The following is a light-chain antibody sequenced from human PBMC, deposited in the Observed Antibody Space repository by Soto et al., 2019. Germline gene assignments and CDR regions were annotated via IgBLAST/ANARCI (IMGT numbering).Light chain of an antibody. J-gene: IGLJ3*02. CDR1: SSDVGGYNY. Sequence: QSVLTQPPSASGSPGQSVTISCTGTSSDVGGYNYVSWYQQHPGKAPKLMIYEVSKRPSGVPDRFSGSKSGNTASLTVSGLQDEDEADYYCSSYAGSLNWVFGGGTKLTVL. CDR2: EVS. V-gene: IGLV2-8*01. CDR3: SSYAGSLNWV.